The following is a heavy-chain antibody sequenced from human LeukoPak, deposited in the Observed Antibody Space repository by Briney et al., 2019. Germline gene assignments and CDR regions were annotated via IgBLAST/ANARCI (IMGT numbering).Heavy chain of an antibody. Sequence: TGGSLRLSCAASGFTFSDYYMSWIRQAPGKGLEWVSYISSSGSTIYYADSVKGRFTISRDNAKNSLYLQMNSLRAEDTALYYCARGGITIFGNYYYMDVWGKGTTVTVSS. CDR3: ARGGITIFGNYYYMDV. CDR2: ISSSGSTI. J-gene: IGHJ6*03. CDR1: GFTFSDYY. V-gene: IGHV3-11*01. D-gene: IGHD3-3*01.